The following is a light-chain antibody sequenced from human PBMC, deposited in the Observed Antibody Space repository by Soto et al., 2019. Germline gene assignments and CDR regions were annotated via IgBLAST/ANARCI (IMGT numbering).Light chain of an antibody. J-gene: IGLJ3*02. CDR2: GDN. V-gene: IGLV1-40*01. CDR3: QSYDSSLRAWV. CDR1: SSNIGAGYD. Sequence: QSVLTQPPSVSGAPGQRVTISCTGSSSNIGAGYDVHWYQQLPGTAPKLLIYGDNNRPSGVPDRFSGSKSGTSASLAITGLQAEDEADYSCQSYDSSLRAWVFGGGTKLTVL.